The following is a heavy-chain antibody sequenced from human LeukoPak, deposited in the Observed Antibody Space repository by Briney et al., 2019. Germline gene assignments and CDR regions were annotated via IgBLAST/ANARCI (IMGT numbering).Heavy chain of an antibody. Sequence: GGSLRLSCADSQFTFNGSWMNWVRQAPGKGLEWVANMDPTGSQKRYVDSVRSCFTISKDNPGASLYLDMHSLRAERTDIYYCAIWTSRNYWGQGTLVSVSS. CDR2: MDPTGSQK. CDR3: AIWTSRNY. J-gene: IGHJ4*02. D-gene: IGHD1-1*01. CDR1: QFTFNGSW. V-gene: IGHV3-7*01.